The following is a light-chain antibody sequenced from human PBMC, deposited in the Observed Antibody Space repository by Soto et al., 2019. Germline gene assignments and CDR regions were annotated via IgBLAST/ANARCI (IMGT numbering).Light chain of an antibody. V-gene: IGKV1-9*01. J-gene: IGKJ1*01. CDR1: HDISSY. CDR2: AAS. CDR3: QQYNSYSPWT. Sequence: DIPLTQSPSFLSASVGDRVTITCRASHDISSYLTWYQQKPGKAPTVLIYAASTLQGGVPSRFSGSGSGTEFTLTISSLQPDDFATYYCQQYNSYSPWTFGQGAKVDIK.